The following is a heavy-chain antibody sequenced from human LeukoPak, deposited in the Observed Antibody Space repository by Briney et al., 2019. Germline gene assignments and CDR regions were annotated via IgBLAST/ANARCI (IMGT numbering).Heavy chain of an antibody. CDR1: GFTFSSNY. CDR3: ARTQDNGDYFFDY. CDR2: IYSGGST. J-gene: IGHJ4*02. D-gene: IGHD4-17*01. V-gene: IGHV3-53*01. Sequence: GGSLRLSCAASGFTFSSNYMSWVRQAPGKGLEWVSVIYSGGSTYYADSVKGRFTISRDNSKNTLYLQMNSLRAEDTAVYYCARTQDNGDYFFDYWGQGTLVTVSS.